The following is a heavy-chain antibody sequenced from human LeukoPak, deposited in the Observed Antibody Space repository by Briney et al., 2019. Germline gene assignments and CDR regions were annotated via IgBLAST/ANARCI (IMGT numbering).Heavy chain of an antibody. CDR3: AKDKVGKSWDFFDF. CDR2: ISSGGGST. J-gene: IGHJ4*02. V-gene: IGHV3-23*01. CDR1: GFTFDNFA. Sequence: GGSLRLSCAASGFTFDNFAMSWVRQAPGKGLEWLSGISSGGGSTIHADSVKGRFTIFRDNSRNTLYLQMNSLRAEDTAVYYCAKDKVGKSWDFFDFWGQGTLVAVSS. D-gene: IGHD1-26*01.